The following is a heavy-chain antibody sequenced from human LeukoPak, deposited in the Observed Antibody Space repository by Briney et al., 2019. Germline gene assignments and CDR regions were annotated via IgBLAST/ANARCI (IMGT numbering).Heavy chain of an antibody. CDR2: IYYSGST. CDR1: GGSISSSSYY. CDR3: ARHGYYDSSGYYSGYYGMDV. D-gene: IGHD3-22*01. Sequence: SETLSLTCTVSGGSISSSSYYWGWIRQPPGKGLEWIGSIYYSGSTYYNPSLKSRVTISVDTSKNQFSLKLSSVTAAGTAVYYCARHGYYDSSGYYSGYYGMDVWGQGTTVTVSS. J-gene: IGHJ6*02. V-gene: IGHV4-39*01.